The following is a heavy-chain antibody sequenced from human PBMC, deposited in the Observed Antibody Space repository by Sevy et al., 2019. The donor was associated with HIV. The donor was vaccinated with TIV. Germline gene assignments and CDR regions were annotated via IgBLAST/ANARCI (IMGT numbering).Heavy chain of an antibody. CDR3: ARRSSWYRSVDY. CDR2: IYYSGST. CDR1: GGSISSSSYY. J-gene: IGHJ4*02. Sequence: SETLSLTCTVSGGSISSSSYYWGWIRQPPGKGLEWIGSIYYSGSTYYNPSLKSRVTISVDTSKNQFSLKLSSVTAADTAVYYCARRSSWYRSVDYWGQGTLVTVSS. D-gene: IGHD6-13*01. V-gene: IGHV4-39*01.